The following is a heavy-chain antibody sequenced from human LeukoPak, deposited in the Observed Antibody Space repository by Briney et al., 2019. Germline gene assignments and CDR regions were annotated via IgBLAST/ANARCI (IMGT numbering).Heavy chain of an antibody. CDR1: GGSISSSSYY. Sequence: TPSETLSLTCTVSGGSISSSSYYWGWIRQPPGKGLEWIGSIYYSGSTYYNPSLKSRVTISVDTSKNQFSLKLSSVTAADTAVYYCASPGDILTGYYKPLGYWGQGILVTVSS. D-gene: IGHD3-9*01. CDR3: ASPGDILTGYYKPLGY. CDR2: IYYSGST. V-gene: IGHV4-39*01. J-gene: IGHJ4*02.